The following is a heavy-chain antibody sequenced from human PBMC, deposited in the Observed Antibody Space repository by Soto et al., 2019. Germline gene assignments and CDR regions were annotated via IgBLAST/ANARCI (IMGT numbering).Heavy chain of an antibody. D-gene: IGHD3-22*01. J-gene: IGHJ3*02. CDR2: ISSSSSYT. CDR3: ASFQYYYDSSGYHSGAFDI. CDR1: GFTFSDYY. Sequence: QVQLVESGGGLVKPGGSLRLSCAASGFTFSDYYMSWIRQAPGKGLEWVSYISSSSSYTNYADSMKGRFTISRDNAKNSLYLQMNSLRAEDTAVYYCASFQYYYDSSGYHSGAFDIWGQGTMVTVSS. V-gene: IGHV3-11*06.